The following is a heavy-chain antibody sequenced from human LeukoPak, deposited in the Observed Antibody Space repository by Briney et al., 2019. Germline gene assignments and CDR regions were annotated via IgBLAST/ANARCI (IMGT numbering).Heavy chain of an antibody. D-gene: IGHD3-10*01. V-gene: IGHV3-21*01. Sequence: GGSLRLSCAASGFTFSSYNMNWVRQAPGKGLEWVSSITSSSTYIYYADSVKGRFTISRDNAQNSLYLQMSSLRAEDTAVYYCARDRDYGSGSHDAFDIWGQGTMVTVSS. CDR2: ITSSSTYI. CDR3: ARDRDYGSGSHDAFDI. J-gene: IGHJ3*02. CDR1: GFTFSSYN.